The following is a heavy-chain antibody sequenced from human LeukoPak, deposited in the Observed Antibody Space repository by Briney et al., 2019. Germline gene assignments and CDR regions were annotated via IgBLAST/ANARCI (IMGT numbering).Heavy chain of an antibody. D-gene: IGHD2-2*01. CDR1: GGSMTNQY. CDR2: IYYSGGT. J-gene: IGHJ2*01. Sequence: NPSETLSLTCTVSGGSMTNQYWNWIRQPPGKGLEWIGYIYYSGGTNYNPSLKSRVTISIDTSRNQSSLKLSSLTAADTAIYYCTREVPAAGHFDLWGRGTLVTVSS. V-gene: IGHV4-59*11. CDR3: TREVPAAGHFDL.